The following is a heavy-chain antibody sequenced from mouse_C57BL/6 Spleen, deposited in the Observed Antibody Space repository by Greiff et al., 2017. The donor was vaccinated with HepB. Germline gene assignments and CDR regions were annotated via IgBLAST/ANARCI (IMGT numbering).Heavy chain of an antibody. CDR3: ARRGYYGSGGYFDY. CDR2: IDPSDSYT. CDR1: GYTFTSYW. D-gene: IGHD1-1*01. V-gene: IGHV1-69*01. Sequence: QVQLQQPGAELVMPGASVKLSCKASGYTFTSYWMHWVKQRPGQGLEWIGEIDPSDSYTNYNQKFKGKATLTVDKSSSTAYMQLSSLTSEDSAVYYCARRGYYGSGGYFDYWGQGTTLTVSS. J-gene: IGHJ2*01.